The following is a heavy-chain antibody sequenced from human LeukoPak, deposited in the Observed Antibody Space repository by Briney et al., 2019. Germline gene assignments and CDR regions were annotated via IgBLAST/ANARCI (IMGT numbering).Heavy chain of an antibody. V-gene: IGHV1-24*01. D-gene: IGHD2-2*01. Sequence: ASVKVSCKVSGYTLTELSMHWVRQAPGKGLERMGGFDPEDGETIYAQKFQGRVTMTEDTSTDTAYMELSSLRSEDTAVYYCATFCSSTSCWQTVDYWGQGTLVTVSS. CDR1: GYTLTELS. CDR3: ATFCSSTSCWQTVDY. J-gene: IGHJ4*02. CDR2: FDPEDGET.